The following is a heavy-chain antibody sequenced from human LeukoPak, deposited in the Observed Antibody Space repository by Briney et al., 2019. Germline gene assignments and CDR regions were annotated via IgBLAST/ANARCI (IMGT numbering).Heavy chain of an antibody. CDR1: GFTFSSYS. D-gene: IGHD6-19*01. CDR2: ISSSSSYI. V-gene: IGHV3-21*01. Sequence: MTGGSLRLSCAASGFTFSSYSMNWVRQAPGKGLEWVSSISSSSSYIYYADSVKGRFTISRDNAKNSLYLQMNSLRAEDTAVYHCARDSVAGVFDIWGQGTMVTVSS. CDR3: ARDSVAGVFDI. J-gene: IGHJ3*02.